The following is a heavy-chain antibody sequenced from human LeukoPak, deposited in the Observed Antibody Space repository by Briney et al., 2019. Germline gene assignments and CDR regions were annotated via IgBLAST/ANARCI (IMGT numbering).Heavy chain of an antibody. V-gene: IGHV3-23*01. J-gene: IGHJ3*02. CDR1: GFTFSSYG. CDR2: ISGSGGST. CDR3: ARGLFLSGYLDAFDI. Sequence: GGSLRLSCAASGFTFSSYGMSWVRQALGKGLEWVSAISGSGGSTYYADSVKGRCTISRDGSKNTLYLQMNSLRVEDTAVYYCARGLFLSGYLDAFDIWGQGTVVTVSS. D-gene: IGHD3-22*01.